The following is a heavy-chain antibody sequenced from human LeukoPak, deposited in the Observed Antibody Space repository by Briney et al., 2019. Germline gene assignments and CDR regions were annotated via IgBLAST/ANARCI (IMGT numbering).Heavy chain of an antibody. J-gene: IGHJ4*02. V-gene: IGHV3-23*01. D-gene: IGHD6-19*01. Sequence: GGSLRLSCAASGFTFSSYAMSWVRQAPGKGLQWVSGISDSGGSTFYADSVKGRLTISRDNSKNTLYLQMNSLRAEDTAVYYCAKLSAYIAVAGTVDYWGQGTLVTVSS. CDR2: ISDSGGST. CDR3: AKLSAYIAVAGTVDY. CDR1: GFTFSSYA.